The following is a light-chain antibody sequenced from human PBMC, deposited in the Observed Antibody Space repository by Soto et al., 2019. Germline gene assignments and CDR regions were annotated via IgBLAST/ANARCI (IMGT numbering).Light chain of an antibody. CDR1: QRISSH. J-gene: IGKJ4*01. Sequence: EIVLTQSPVTLSLSTGERATLSCRASQRISSHLAWYQQKPGRAPRLLIYDASNRATGIPAKFSGSGSGTDVTLTISSLEPEDFAVYYCQKYNSAPLTFGGGTKVEIK. CDR3: QKYNSAPLT. V-gene: IGKV3-11*01. CDR2: DAS.